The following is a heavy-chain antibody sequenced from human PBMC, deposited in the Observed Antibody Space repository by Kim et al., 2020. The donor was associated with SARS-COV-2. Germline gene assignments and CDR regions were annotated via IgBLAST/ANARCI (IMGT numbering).Heavy chain of an antibody. CDR1: GGSFSGYY. D-gene: IGHD3-10*01. J-gene: IGHJ4*02. CDR2: INHSGST. V-gene: IGHV4-34*01. CDR3: ARGWVRGVIIT. Sequence: SETLSLTCAVYGGSFSGYYWSWIRQPPGKGLEWIGEINHSGSTNYNPSLKSRVTISVDTSKNQFSLKLSSVTAADTAVYYCARGWVRGVIITWGQGTLVTVSS.